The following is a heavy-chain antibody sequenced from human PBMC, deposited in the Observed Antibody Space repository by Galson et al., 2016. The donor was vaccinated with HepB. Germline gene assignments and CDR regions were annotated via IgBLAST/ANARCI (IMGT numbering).Heavy chain of an antibody. Sequence: SVKVSCKASGYTFTSYYTHWVRQAPGQGLEWMGTINPSGGGTNYAHKFQGRVTMTRDTSTSTVYMELSSLRSEDTAVYYCARVTVGGTNLPYFFDYWGQGTLVTVSS. J-gene: IGHJ4*02. CDR3: ARVTVGGTNLPYFFDY. CDR2: INPSGGGT. V-gene: IGHV1-46*01. D-gene: IGHD6-19*01. CDR1: GYTFTSYY.